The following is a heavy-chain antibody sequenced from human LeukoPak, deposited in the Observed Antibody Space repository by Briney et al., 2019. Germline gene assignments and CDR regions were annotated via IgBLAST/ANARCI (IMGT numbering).Heavy chain of an antibody. D-gene: IGHD6-13*01. CDR3: RYSSPIHHAFDI. V-gene: IGHV1-69*13. Sequence: ASVKVSCKASGGTFSSYAIGWVRQAPGQGLEWMGGIIPIFGTANYAQKFQGRVTITADESTSTAYMELSSLRSEDTAVYYCRYSSPIHHAFDIWGQGTMVTVSS. J-gene: IGHJ3*02. CDR2: IIPIFGTA. CDR1: GGTFSSYA.